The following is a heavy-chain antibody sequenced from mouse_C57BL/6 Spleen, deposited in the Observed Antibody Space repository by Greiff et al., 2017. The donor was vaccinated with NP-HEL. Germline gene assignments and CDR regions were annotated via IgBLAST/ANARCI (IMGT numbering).Heavy chain of an antibody. CDR1: GFTFSDYY. J-gene: IGHJ1*03. CDR2: ISNGGGST. D-gene: IGHD2-3*01. CDR3: ARHGTRYDGYSYFDV. Sequence: DVKLVESGGGLVQPGGSLKLSCAASGFTFSDYYMYWVRQTPEKRLEWVAYISNGGGSTYYPDTVKGRFTISRDNAKNTLYLQMSRLKSEDTAMYYCARHGTRYDGYSYFDVWGTGTTVTVSS. V-gene: IGHV5-12*01.